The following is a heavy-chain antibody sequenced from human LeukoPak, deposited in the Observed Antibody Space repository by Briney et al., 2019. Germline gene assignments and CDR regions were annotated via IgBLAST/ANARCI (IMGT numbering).Heavy chain of an antibody. D-gene: IGHD2-2*01. J-gene: IGHJ4*02. CDR3: AGGVIPAANY. V-gene: IGHV4-59*01. CDR2: IYYSGST. Sequence: PSETLSLTCTVSGGSISSYYWSWIRQPPEKGLEWIGYIYYSGSTNYNPSPKSRVTISVDTSTNQFSLKLSSVTAAETAVYYGAGGVIPAANYWGQGTLVTVSS. CDR1: GGSISSYY.